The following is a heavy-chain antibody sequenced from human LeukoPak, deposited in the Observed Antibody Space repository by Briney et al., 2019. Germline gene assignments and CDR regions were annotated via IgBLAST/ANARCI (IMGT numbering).Heavy chain of an antibody. V-gene: IGHV1-18*01. D-gene: IGHD2-2*03. CDR1: GYTFTSYG. CDR2: ISAYNGNT. Sequence: GASVKVSCKASGYTFTSYGISWVRQAPGQGLEWMGWISAYNGNTNYAQKLQGRVTMTTDTSTSTAYMELRSLRSDDTAVYYCARDGLLDIVVVPAASFDYWGQGTLVTVSS. CDR3: ARDGLLDIVVVPAASFDY. J-gene: IGHJ4*02.